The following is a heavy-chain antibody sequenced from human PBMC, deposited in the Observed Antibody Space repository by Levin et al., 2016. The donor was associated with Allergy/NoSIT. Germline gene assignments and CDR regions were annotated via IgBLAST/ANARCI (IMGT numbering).Heavy chain of an antibody. CDR2: ISSSSSYI. Sequence: GGSLRLSCAASGFTFSSYSMNWVRQAPGKGLEWVSSISSSSSYIYYADSVKGRFTISRDNAKNSLYLQMNSLRAEDTAVYYCARFRDHRGYCSSTSCYTSAFDIWGQGTMVTVSS. CDR1: GFTFSSYS. V-gene: IGHV3-21*01. CDR3: ARFRDHRGYCSSTSCYTSAFDI. D-gene: IGHD2-2*02. J-gene: IGHJ3*02.